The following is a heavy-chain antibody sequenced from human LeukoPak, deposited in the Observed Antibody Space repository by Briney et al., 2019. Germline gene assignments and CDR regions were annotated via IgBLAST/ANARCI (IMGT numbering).Heavy chain of an antibody. Sequence: GGSLRLSCAASGFTVSSNYMSWVRQAPGKGLEWVGFIRSKAYGGTTEYAASVKGRFTISRDDSKSIAYLQMNSLKTEDTAVYYCTRDGEPPAMVLYYFDYWGQGTLVTVSS. V-gene: IGHV3-49*04. D-gene: IGHD5-18*01. J-gene: IGHJ4*02. CDR3: TRDGEPPAMVLYYFDY. CDR2: IRSKAYGGTT. CDR1: GFTVSSNY.